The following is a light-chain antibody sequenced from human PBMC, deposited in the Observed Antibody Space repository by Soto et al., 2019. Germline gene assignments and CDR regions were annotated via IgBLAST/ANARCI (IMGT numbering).Light chain of an antibody. V-gene: IGLV2-8*01. J-gene: IGLJ2*01. CDR2: DVT. CDR3: TSYACSNFPVV. CDR1: SSDIGSYNF. Sequence: QSVLTQPPSASGSPGQSVTISCTVASSDIGSYNFVAWYQQHPYKAPKLLIYDVTQRPSGVPDRFSGSKSVNTASLTVSGLLDEDESDYYCTSYACSNFPVVFGGGTNLTVL.